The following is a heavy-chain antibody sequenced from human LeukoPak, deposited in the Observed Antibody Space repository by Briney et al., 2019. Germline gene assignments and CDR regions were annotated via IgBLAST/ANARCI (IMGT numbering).Heavy chain of an antibody. CDR3: AKAGLESSGYYVYLFDS. D-gene: IGHD6-19*01. CDR2: LYAGGES. CDR1: GFTFSSYS. Sequence: GGSLRLSCAASGFTFSSYSMNWVRQAPGKGLEWVSVLYAGGESYYADSVLGRFTISRDNSNNTVFLEMNSLTADDTAIYYCAKAGLESSGYYVYLFDSWGQGTLVTVSS. J-gene: IGHJ4*02. V-gene: IGHV3-53*01.